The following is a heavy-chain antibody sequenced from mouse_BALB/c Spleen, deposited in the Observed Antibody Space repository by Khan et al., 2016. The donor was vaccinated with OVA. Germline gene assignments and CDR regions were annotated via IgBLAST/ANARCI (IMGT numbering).Heavy chain of an antibody. CDR1: GFSLTDYA. CDR2: IWGGGSK. Sequence: QVQLKESGPGLVAPSQSLSITCTVSGFSLTDYAVSWIRQPPGKGLEWLGVIWGGGSKYYTSALKSRLSIIKDNSKSQVFLKMNSQKNDDTDMYYSAKDPHYYARENWGKGTSGTGSS. V-gene: IGHV2-6-5*01. CDR3: AKDPHYYAREN. J-gene: IGHJ4*01.